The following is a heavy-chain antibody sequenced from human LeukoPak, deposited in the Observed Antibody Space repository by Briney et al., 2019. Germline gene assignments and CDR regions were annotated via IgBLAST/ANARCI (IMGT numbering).Heavy chain of an antibody. Sequence: KSSQTLSLTCTVSGGSISSGDYYWSWIRQPPGKGLEWIGYTYYSGSTYYNPSLKNRVSISVDTSKNQFSLNLSSVTVADTAVCYCARPYYYDSRIDPWGQGTLVTVSS. J-gene: IGHJ5*02. V-gene: IGHV4-30-4*01. CDR2: TYYSGST. CDR3: ARPYYYDSRIDP. CDR1: GGSISSGDYY. D-gene: IGHD3-22*01.